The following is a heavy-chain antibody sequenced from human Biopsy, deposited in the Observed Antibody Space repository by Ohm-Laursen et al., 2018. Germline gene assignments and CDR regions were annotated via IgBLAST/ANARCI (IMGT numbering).Heavy chain of an antibody. CDR2: IIPMFGPA. CDR1: GGTFSDYA. J-gene: IGHJ6*02. D-gene: IGHD1-26*01. V-gene: IGHV1-69*13. CDR3: ASSNSGTYDV. Sequence: GASVKVSCKAPGGTFSDYAITWVRQAPGQGLEWMGGIIPMFGPANYAQKFQGRVTITADESTSTAYMELSSLRSEDTAVYYCASSNSGTYDVWGQGTTVTVSS.